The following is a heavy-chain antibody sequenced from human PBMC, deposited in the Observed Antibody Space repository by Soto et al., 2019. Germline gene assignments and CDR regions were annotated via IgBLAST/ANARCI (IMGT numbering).Heavy chain of an antibody. CDR3: ARDSGWPILNFDN. V-gene: IGHV3-30*03. J-gene: IGHJ4*02. Sequence: GGSLILSCAASDFDFSSYGIHWVRQAPGKGLEWVAASSYDGRETFYADSAKGRFTVSKEMSKNTAFLQMNALRHEDTAVYFCARDSGWPILNFDNWGQGTPVTVSS. CDR1: DFDFSSYG. CDR2: SSYDGRET. D-gene: IGHD3-10*01.